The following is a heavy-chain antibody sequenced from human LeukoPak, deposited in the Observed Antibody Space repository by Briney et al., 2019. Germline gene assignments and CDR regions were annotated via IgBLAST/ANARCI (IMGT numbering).Heavy chain of an antibody. CDR3: ASTVGWLQFGLAIYH. J-gene: IGHJ5*02. Sequence: SETLSLTCTVSGGSISSYYWSWIRQPPGKGLEWIGYIYYSGSTNYNPSLKSRVAISVDTSKNQFSLKLSSVTAADTAVYYCASTVGWLQFGLAIYHWGQGTLVTVSS. V-gene: IGHV4-59*01. D-gene: IGHD5-24*01. CDR1: GGSISSYY. CDR2: IYYSGST.